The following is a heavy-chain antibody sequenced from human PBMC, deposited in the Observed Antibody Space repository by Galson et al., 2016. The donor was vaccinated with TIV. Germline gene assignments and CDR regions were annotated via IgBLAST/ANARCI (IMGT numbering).Heavy chain of an antibody. CDR3: ARVPGRAPDY. CDR2: IYYRGRT. Sequence: LSLTCTVSGGSISSSSYYLGWIRQPPGKGLEWIGSIYYRGRTSYNASLKSRVTISVDTSTNQLSLRLASVTAGDTAVYYCARVPGRAPDYWGQGTLVAVS. J-gene: IGHJ4*02. CDR1: GGSISSSSYY. D-gene: IGHD1-14*01. V-gene: IGHV4-39*01.